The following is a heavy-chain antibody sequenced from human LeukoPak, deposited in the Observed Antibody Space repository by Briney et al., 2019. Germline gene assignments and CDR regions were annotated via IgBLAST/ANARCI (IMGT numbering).Heavy chain of an antibody. CDR3: ARGGYYGSGSFPDY. V-gene: IGHV1-18*01. CDR2: ISAYNGDT. CDR1: GYSFGSFG. J-gene: IGHJ4*02. Sequence: ASVKVSCKASGYSFGSFGINWVRQAPGQGLEWMGWISAYNGDTNYAQKLQGGVTMTTDTSTSTAYMDLMSLRSDDTAVYYCARGGYYGSGSFPDYWGQGTLVTVSS. D-gene: IGHD3-10*01.